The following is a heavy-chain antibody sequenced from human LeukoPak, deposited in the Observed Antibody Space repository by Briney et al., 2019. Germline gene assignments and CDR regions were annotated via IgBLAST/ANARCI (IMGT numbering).Heavy chain of an antibody. D-gene: IGHD1-26*01. Sequence: GRSLRLSCAASGFTFSSYAMHWVRQAPGKGLEWVAVISYDGSNKYYADSVKGRFTISRDNAKNSLYLQMNSLRAEDTAVYYCARVKGTVAKGIVGAKSYYYYMDVWGKGTTVTISS. CDR2: ISYDGSNK. CDR1: GFTFSSYA. CDR3: ARVKGTVAKGIVGAKSYYYYMDV. J-gene: IGHJ6*03. V-gene: IGHV3-30*04.